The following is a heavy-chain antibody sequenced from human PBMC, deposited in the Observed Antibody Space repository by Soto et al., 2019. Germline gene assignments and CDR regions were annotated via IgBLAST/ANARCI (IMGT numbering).Heavy chain of an antibody. J-gene: IGHJ4*02. CDR3: ARGPGVTWLDY. Sequence: SETLSLTCAVYGGSFSGYYWRWIRQPPGKGLEWIGEINHSGSTNYNPSLKSRVTISVDTSKNQFSLKLGSVTAADPAVYYCARGPGVTWLDYWGQGTLVTVSS. D-gene: IGHD6-19*01. CDR1: GGSFSGYY. V-gene: IGHV4-34*01. CDR2: INHSGST.